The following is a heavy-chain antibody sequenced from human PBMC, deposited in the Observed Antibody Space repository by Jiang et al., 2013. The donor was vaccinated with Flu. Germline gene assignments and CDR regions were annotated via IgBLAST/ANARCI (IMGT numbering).Heavy chain of an antibody. V-gene: IGHV6-1*01. CDR3: ARAPYTSTWHPWGFDY. CDR1: GDSVTSNIAA. CDR2: TYYRSKWYN. Sequence: SQTLSLTCAISGDSVTSNIAAWTWIRQSPSRGLEWLGRTYYRSKWYNDYEVSVKGRITINADTPKNQFSLQLNSVTPEDTAVYYCARAPYTSTWHPWGFDYWGQGILVTVSS. D-gene: IGHD6-13*01. J-gene: IGHJ4*02.